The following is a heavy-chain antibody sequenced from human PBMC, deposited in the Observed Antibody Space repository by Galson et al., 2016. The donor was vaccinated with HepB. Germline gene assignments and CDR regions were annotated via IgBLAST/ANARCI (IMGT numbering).Heavy chain of an antibody. CDR2: IRGSGADT. J-gene: IGHJ4*02. Sequence: SLRLSCAASGFTFSSYGMSWVRLAPEKGLEWVSGIRGSGADTYYADSVKGRFTISRDNSKNMVYLQMNSLRVDDTAVYYCAKDLFAVMDWGQGTLVTVPS. CDR1: GFTFSSYG. CDR3: AKDLFAVMD. D-gene: IGHD6-19*01. V-gene: IGHV3-23*01.